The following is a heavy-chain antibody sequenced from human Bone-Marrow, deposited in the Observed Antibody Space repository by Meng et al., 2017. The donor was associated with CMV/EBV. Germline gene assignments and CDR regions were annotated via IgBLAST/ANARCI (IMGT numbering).Heavy chain of an antibody. CDR2: IIPIFGTA. J-gene: IGHJ4*02. D-gene: IGHD1-7*01. Sequence: VLLVQAGAAGTSPGSSVKVSGKASGGTFSSYAIRWVRQAPEQGLEWMGGIIPIFGTANYPQKFQGRVTITADESTSTAYMELSSLRSEDTAVYYCARGVLFGEAGTVLDYWGQGTLVTVSS. CDR3: ARGVLFGEAGTVLDY. V-gene: IGHV1-69*12. CDR1: GGTFSSYA.